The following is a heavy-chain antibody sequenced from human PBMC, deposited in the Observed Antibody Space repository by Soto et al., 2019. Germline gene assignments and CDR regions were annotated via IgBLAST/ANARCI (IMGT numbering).Heavy chain of an antibody. CDR2: ISYDGSER. J-gene: IGHJ5*02. CDR3: AKDKSAGCGGDCPLDL. CDR1: GFTFNEHG. D-gene: IGHD2-21*02. Sequence: QGQLVESGGGVVQPGKSLTLSCAASGFTFNEHGMHWVRQAPGKGLEWVAVISYDGSERHYADSVRGRFSISRDRSRYXVFLRMDNLRPEDTAVYFCAKDKSAGCGGDCPLDLWGQGTLVTVSS. V-gene: IGHV3-30*18.